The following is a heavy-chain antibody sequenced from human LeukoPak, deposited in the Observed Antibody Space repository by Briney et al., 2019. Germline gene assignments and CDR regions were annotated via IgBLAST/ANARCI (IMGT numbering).Heavy chain of an antibody. D-gene: IGHD2-15*01. CDR3: ARDYDYFSGHNLDAYDI. CDR2: ISSSSSYI. Sequence: GGSLGLSCAASGFTFSSYSMNWVRQAPGKGLEWVSSISSSSSYIYYADSVKGRFTISRDNAKNSLYLQMNSLRVEDTAVYYCARDYDYFSGHNLDAYDIWGQGTTVTVSS. V-gene: IGHV3-21*01. J-gene: IGHJ3*02. CDR1: GFTFSSYS.